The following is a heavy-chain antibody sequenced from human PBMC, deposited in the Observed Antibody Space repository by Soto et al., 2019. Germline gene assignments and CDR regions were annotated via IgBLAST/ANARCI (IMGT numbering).Heavy chain of an antibody. CDR3: ARDPSVYAWNDDAFDI. J-gene: IGHJ3*02. CDR2: ISYDGSNK. Sequence: PGGSLRLSCAASGFTFSRYARHWVRQAPGKGLEWVAVISYDGSNKYYADSVKGRFTISRDNSKNTLYLQMNSLRAEDTAVYYCARDPSVYAWNDDAFDIWGQGTMVTVSS. V-gene: IGHV3-30-3*01. D-gene: IGHD2-8*01. CDR1: GFTFSRYA.